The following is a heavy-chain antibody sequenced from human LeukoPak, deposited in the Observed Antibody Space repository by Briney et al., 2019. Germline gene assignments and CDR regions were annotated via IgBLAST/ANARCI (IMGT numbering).Heavy chain of an antibody. Sequence: ASVKVSCKASGSTFTCYYMHWVRQAPGQGLEWMGWINPNSGGTNYAQKFQGRVTMTRDTSISTAYMELSRLRSDDTAVYYCARSPPPRRDSSGYYSHDAFDIWGQGTMVTVSS. CDR1: GSTFTCYY. J-gene: IGHJ3*02. V-gene: IGHV1-2*02. CDR2: INPNSGGT. D-gene: IGHD3-22*01. CDR3: ARSPPPRRDSSGYYSHDAFDI.